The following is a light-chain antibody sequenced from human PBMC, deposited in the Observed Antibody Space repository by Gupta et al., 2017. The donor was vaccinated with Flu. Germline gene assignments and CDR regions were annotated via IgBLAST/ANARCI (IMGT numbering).Light chain of an antibody. Sequence: QFVLTQPPSVSGAPGQRVTISCTGSTSNIGAGYDVHWNQQVPGRAPKRLIFGNNNRPSGVADRFSGSKSGTSASLAIAGLQAEDEADYYCQSYDNSLSGSKVFGGGTKLTVL. J-gene: IGLJ3*02. CDR2: GNN. CDR3: QSYDNSLSGSKV. V-gene: IGLV1-40*01. CDR1: TSNIGAGYD.